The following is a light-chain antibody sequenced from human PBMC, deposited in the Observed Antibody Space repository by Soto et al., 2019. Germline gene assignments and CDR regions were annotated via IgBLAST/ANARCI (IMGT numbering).Light chain of an antibody. Sequence: QSALTQPPSASGSPGQSVTISCTGTSSDVGGCKFVSWYQQYPGKAPQLIIYEVNKRPSGVPDRFSGSKSGNTASLTVSGLQAEDEADYYCSSCAGRNTTNVSRTGTKLTVL. CDR2: EVN. J-gene: IGLJ1*01. CDR3: SSCAGRNTTNV. CDR1: SSDVGGCKF. V-gene: IGLV2-8*01.